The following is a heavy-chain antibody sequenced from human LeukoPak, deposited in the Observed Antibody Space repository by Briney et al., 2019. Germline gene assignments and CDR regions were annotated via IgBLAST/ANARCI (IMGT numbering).Heavy chain of an antibody. D-gene: IGHD4-17*01. CDR1: GGSISSGGYY. Sequence: PSETLSLTCTVSGGSISSGGYYWSWIRQHPGKGLEWIGYIYYSGSTYYNPSLKSRVTISVDTSKNQFSLKLSSATAADTAVYYCARGPDYGVHFDYWGQGTLVTVSS. J-gene: IGHJ4*02. CDR2: IYYSGST. V-gene: IGHV4-31*03. CDR3: ARGPDYGVHFDY.